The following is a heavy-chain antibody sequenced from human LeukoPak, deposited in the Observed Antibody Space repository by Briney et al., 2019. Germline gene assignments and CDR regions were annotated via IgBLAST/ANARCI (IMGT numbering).Heavy chain of an antibody. D-gene: IGHD6-13*01. CDR3: ARGEAAAEAPYYYYYMDV. J-gene: IGHJ6*03. V-gene: IGHV1-2*02. Sequence: ASVTVSCKASGYTFTGYYMHWVRQAPGQGLEWMGWINPNSGGTNYAQKFQGRVTMTRDTSISTAYMELSRLRSDDTAVYYCARGEAAAEAPYYYYYMDVWGKGTTVTVSS. CDR2: INPNSGGT. CDR1: GYTFTGYY.